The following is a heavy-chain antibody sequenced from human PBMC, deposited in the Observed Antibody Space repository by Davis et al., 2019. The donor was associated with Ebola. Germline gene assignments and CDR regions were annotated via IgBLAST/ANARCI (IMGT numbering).Heavy chain of an antibody. J-gene: IGHJ4*02. D-gene: IGHD3-16*01. Sequence: GESLKISCTVSGFTFSNFGMHWVRQAPGKGLAWVAVIWYDGSKKIYADSVKGRFTIARDDSKNTLYLQMNSLRAEDTGVYYCARDLGTTNYYFDHWGQGTLVIVSS. CDR2: IWYDGSKK. V-gene: IGHV3-33*01. CDR1: GFTFSNFG. CDR3: ARDLGTTNYYFDH.